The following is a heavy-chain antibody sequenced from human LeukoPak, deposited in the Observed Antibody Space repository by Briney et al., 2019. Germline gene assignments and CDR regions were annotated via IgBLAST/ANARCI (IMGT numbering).Heavy chain of an antibody. Sequence: SVKVSCKASGGTFSSYAISWVRQAPGQGLEWMGGIIPIFGTANYAQKFQGRVTITADESTSTAYMELRSLRSDDTAVYYCARDGDDSDSGFDYWGQGTLVTVSS. D-gene: IGHD3-10*01. CDR2: IIPIFGTA. V-gene: IGHV1-69*13. CDR3: ARDGDDSDSGFDY. CDR1: GGTFSSYA. J-gene: IGHJ4*02.